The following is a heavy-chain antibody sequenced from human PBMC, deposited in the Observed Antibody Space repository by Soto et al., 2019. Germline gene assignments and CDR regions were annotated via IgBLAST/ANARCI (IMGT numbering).Heavy chain of an antibody. D-gene: IGHD3-10*01. CDR2: VSAYNGNT. CDR3: ARDPGADPMEF. Sequence: GASVKVSCKASGYTFTNYGFSWVRQAPGQGLGWMGWVSAYNGNTKYEQKFQDRISMTTDTSTSTAYMEVRSLTSDDTAFYYCARDPGADPMEFWGQGTLVTVSS. V-gene: IGHV1-18*01. J-gene: IGHJ4*02. CDR1: GYTFTNYG.